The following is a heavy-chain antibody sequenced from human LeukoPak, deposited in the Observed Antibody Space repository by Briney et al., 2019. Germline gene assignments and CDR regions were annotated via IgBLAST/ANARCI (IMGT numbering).Heavy chain of an antibody. CDR1: GYTFTSYY. D-gene: IGHD2-15*01. CDR3: ARTPRGGGFDY. CDR2: ISPSGGST. V-gene: IGHV1-46*01. J-gene: IGHJ4*02. Sequence: ASVKVSCKASGYTFTSYYMHWVRQAPGQGLEWMGIISPSGGSTSYAQKFQGRVTMTRDMSTSTVYMELGSLRSEDTAVYYCARTPRGGGFDYWGQGTLVTVSS.